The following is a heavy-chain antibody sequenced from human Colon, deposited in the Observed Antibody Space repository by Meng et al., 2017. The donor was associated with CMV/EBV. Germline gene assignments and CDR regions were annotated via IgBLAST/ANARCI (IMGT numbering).Heavy chain of an antibody. CDR3: ARIPLRLADGSRDY. CDR2: MNPNSGNT. D-gene: IGHD2-21*01. Sequence: ASVKVSCKASGYTFTSYDINWVRQATGQGLEWMGWMNPNSGNTGYAQKFQGRVTMTRNTSISTAYMELSSLRSDDTAIFYCARIPLRLADGSRDYWGQGTLVTVSS. J-gene: IGHJ4*02. V-gene: IGHV1-8*01. CDR1: GYTFTSYD.